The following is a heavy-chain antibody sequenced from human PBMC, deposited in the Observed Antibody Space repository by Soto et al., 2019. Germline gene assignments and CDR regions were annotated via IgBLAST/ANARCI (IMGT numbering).Heavy chain of an antibody. J-gene: IGHJ5*01. V-gene: IGHV3-23*01. CDR2: VSAGGDKS. Sequence: EVQLLESGGDLVQPGGSVRLSCAASGFTFSRNSMTCVRQAPGKGLEWVAGVSAGGDKSWHPDSVNGRFTISRDNSKKTVYLQMNGLRVNDTAVYFCSKWDGYGDSWGQGTLVTVSS. CDR3: SKWDGYGDS. D-gene: IGHD5-12*01. CDR1: GFTFSRNS.